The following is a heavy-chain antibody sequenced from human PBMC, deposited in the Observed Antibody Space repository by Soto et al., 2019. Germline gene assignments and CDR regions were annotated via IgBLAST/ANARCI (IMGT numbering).Heavy chain of an antibody. CDR1: GFTFSSYG. V-gene: IGHV3-33*01. Sequence: QVQLVESGGGVVQPGRSLRLSCAASGFTFSSYGMHWVRQAPGKGLEWVVVIWYDGSNKYYADSVKGRFTISRDNSKNTLYLQMNSLRAEDTAVYYCATSRYCSGGRCYPGYDYWGQGTLVTVSS. CDR3: ATSRYCSGGRCYPGYDY. J-gene: IGHJ4*02. D-gene: IGHD2-15*01. CDR2: IWYDGSNK.